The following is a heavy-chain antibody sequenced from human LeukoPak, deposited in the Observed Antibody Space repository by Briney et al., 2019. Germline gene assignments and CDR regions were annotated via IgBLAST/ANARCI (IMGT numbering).Heavy chain of an antibody. J-gene: IGHJ4*02. CDR3: ARRGIAVAGTRYYGY. CDR1: GDSISSSNSYY. D-gene: IGHD6-19*01. Sequence: PSETLSLTCTVSGDSISSSNSYYWGWIRQPPGKGLEWIGSIYYSGTTYYNPSLKSRVTISVDTSKNRFSLKLSSVTAADTAVYYCARRGIAVAGTRYYGYWGQGTLVTVSS. V-gene: IGHV4-39*01. CDR2: IYYSGTT.